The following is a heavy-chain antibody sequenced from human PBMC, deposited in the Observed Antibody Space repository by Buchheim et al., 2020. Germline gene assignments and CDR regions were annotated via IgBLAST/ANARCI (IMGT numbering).Heavy chain of an antibody. J-gene: IGHJ4*02. V-gene: IGHV3-23*01. CDR3: AKGNSIVGTTKHFDN. Sequence: EVQLLESGGSLVQPGGSLRLSCAASGFSFSSYAMGWVRQAPGKGLEWVSVISDSGGNIYYADAVKGRVTISRDNSKNTWYLQMNSLRAEDAALYYCAKGNSIVGTTKHFDNWGQGTL. CDR2: ISDSGGNI. CDR1: GFSFSSYA. D-gene: IGHD1-26*01.